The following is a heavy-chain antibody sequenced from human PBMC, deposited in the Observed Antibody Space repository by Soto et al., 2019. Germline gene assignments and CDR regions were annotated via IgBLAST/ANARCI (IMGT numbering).Heavy chain of an antibody. D-gene: IGHD3-16*02. CDR1: GFTFSSYG. J-gene: IGHJ4*02. CDR3: ASSYRAFDY. Sequence: QVQLVESGGGVVQPGRSLRLSCAASGFTFSSYGMHWVRQAPGKGLEWVAVIWYDGSNKYYADSVKGRFTISRDNSKNTLYLQMSSLRAEDTAVYYCASSYRAFDYWGQGTLVTVSS. CDR2: IWYDGSNK. V-gene: IGHV3-33*01.